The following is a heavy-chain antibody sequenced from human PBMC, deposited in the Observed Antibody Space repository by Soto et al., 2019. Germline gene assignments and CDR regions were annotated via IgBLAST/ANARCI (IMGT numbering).Heavy chain of an antibody. D-gene: IGHD1-1*01. Sequence: SETLSLRCTVVWGSSIGYGGSWILQPPGKGLAWIGYIYYSGSTNYNPSLKSRVTISVDTSKNQFSLKLSSVTAADTAVYYCARHLSTTIAPLPFAYRRQGTLVTVSS. V-gene: IGHV4-59*01. CDR3: ARHLSTTIAPLPFAY. CDR2: IYYSGST. J-gene: IGHJ4*02. CDR1: WGSSIGYG.